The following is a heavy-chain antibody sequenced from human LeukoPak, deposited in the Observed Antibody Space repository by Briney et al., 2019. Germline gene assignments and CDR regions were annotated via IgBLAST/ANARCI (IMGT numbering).Heavy chain of an antibody. CDR1: GGSIGSGSDY. J-gene: IGHJ4*02. CDR3: ARDAGEYVGGSAGHYFDY. CDR2: IHDSGST. V-gene: IGHV4-31*03. Sequence: PSQTLSLTCTVSGGSIGSGSDYWSWNRQHPVKGLEWIGYIHDSGSTYYNPSLRGRVSMSLDAPDNQFSLKLTSVTAADTAVYYCARDAGEYVGGSAGHYFDYWGQGTLVTVSS. D-gene: IGHD1-26*01.